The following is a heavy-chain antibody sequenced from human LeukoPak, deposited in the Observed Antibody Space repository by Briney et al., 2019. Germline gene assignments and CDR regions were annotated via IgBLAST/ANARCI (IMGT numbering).Heavy chain of an antibody. V-gene: IGHV4-4*07. CDR3: ARVAVKFRGFDY. CDR1: GGSISSYY. J-gene: IGHJ4*02. CDR2: IYTSGST. D-gene: IGHD4-11*01. Sequence: SETLSLTCTVSGGSISSYYWSWIRQPAGKGLEWIGRIYTSGSTNYNPSLKSRVTISVDKSKNQFSLKLSSVTAADTAVYYCARVAVKFRGFDYWGQGTLVTVSS.